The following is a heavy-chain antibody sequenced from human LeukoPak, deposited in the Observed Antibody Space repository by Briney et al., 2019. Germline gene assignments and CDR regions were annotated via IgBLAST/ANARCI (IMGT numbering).Heavy chain of an antibody. Sequence: PSENLSLTCTVSGHSIGAGFVWGWIRQSPGKGLEWLGNIFHNGNTYYNPSLNGRVTMSPDTSRNQFSLTLTSVTAADTAVYFCARRGSITGWSFDYWGLGSLVTVSS. D-gene: IGHD1-14*01. CDR3: ARRGSITGWSFDY. CDR2: IFHNGNT. V-gene: IGHV4-38-2*02. CDR1: GHSIGAGFV. J-gene: IGHJ4*02.